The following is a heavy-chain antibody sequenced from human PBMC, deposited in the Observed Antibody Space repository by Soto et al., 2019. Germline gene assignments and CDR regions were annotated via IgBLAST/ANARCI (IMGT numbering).Heavy chain of an antibody. D-gene: IGHD4-17*01. CDR1: GASINGGGYY. Sequence: QVQLQESGPGLVKPSQTLSLTCTVSGASINGGGYYWSWLRPPPGKGLEWSGSIYCSGNTYYSPSLKSRVTITVDTSKTHFSLRLKPGTAADTAVYECAREPSYGDYSYYGMDVWGQGTTVTVSS. CDR3: AREPSYGDYSYYGMDV. CDR2: IYCSGNT. V-gene: IGHV4-31*03. J-gene: IGHJ6*02.